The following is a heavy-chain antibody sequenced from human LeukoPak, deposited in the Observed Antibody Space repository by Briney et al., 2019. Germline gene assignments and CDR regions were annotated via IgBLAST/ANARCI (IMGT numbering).Heavy chain of an antibody. D-gene: IGHD2-15*01. CDR1: GFTFSDYN. Sequence: GGSLRLSCAASGFTFSDYNMSRIRQAPGKGPEWVSSISRSGSTKYYADSVKGRFTISRDNAKNSLFLQMNSLRAEDTAVYYCARVLRYCSGGNCYSGGLGYMDVWGKGTTVTISS. CDR2: ISRSGSTK. J-gene: IGHJ6*03. CDR3: ARVLRYCSGGNCYSGGLGYMDV. V-gene: IGHV3-11*01.